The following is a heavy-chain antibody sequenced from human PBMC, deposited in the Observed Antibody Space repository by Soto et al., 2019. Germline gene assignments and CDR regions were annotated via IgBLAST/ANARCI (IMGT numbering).Heavy chain of an antibody. CDR2: ISYDGSER. CDR1: GFSFSNYG. CDR3: ARDYYDSSGYLTITRTFDP. D-gene: IGHD3-22*01. J-gene: IGHJ5*02. Sequence: QVQLVESGGGVVQPGRSLRLSCAASGFSFSNYGIHWVRQAPGKGLEWVAFISYDGSERYYADSVKGRFTISRDNSKNTLYLQMNSLRPEDTAVYYCARDYYDSSGYLTITRTFDPWGLGTLFTVSS. V-gene: IGHV3-30*03.